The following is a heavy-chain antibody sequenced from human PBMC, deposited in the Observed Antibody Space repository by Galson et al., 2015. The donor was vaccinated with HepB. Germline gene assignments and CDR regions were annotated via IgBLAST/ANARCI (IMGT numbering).Heavy chain of an antibody. J-gene: IGHJ5*02. CDR1: GFMFSGSA. D-gene: IGHD1-1*01. CDR2: IRSERNSHAT. CDR3: TRRSLGMSTVWLDR. Sequence: SLRLSCAASGFMFSGSAMHWVRQASGKGLEWIGRIRSERNSHATSYGQSVQGRFTMSRDDSENTAYLQMNSLKTDDTAVYYCTRRSLGMSTVWLDRWGQGTLVTVSS. V-gene: IGHV3-73*01.